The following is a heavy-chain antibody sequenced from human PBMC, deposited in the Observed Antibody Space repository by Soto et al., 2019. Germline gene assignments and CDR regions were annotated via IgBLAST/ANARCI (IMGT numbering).Heavy chain of an antibody. Sequence: GGSLRLSCAASGFTFSSYAMHWVRQAPGKGLEWVAVISYDGSNKYYADSVKGRFTVSRDNSKNTLYLQMNSLRAEDTAVYYCARAHHTAMVTPIDYWGQGTLVTVSS. CDR1: GFTFSSYA. D-gene: IGHD5-18*01. CDR3: ARAHHTAMVTPIDY. J-gene: IGHJ4*02. CDR2: ISYDGSNK. V-gene: IGHV3-30-3*01.